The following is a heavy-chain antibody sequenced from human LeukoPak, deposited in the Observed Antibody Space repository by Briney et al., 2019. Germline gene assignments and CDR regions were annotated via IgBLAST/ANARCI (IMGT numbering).Heavy chain of an antibody. J-gene: IGHJ6*04. CDR3: ARDIVVVPAAMGRGYYYGMDV. CDR1: GYSFTSYW. Sequence: GESLKISCKGSGYSFTSYWIGWVRQMPGKGLEWMGIIYPGDSGTRYSPSFQGQVTISADKSISTAYLQWSSLKASDTAMYYCARDIVVVPAAMGRGYYYGMDVWGKGTTVTVSS. D-gene: IGHD2-2*01. V-gene: IGHV5-51*01. CDR2: IYPGDSGT.